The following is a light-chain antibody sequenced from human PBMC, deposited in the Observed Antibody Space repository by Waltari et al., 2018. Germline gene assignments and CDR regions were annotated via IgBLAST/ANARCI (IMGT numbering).Light chain of an antibody. Sequence: QSVLTQPPSASGTPGQRVTISCSGSSSNIGTNYIYWYQQLPGKAPKLLIFRNDQRPPGGPDRFSASKSGTSASLAISGLRSEDEADYYCASWGDGLSGPSVVFGGGTKLTVL. CDR2: RND. V-gene: IGLV1-47*01. CDR3: ASWGDGLSGPSVV. J-gene: IGLJ2*01. CDR1: SSNIGTNY.